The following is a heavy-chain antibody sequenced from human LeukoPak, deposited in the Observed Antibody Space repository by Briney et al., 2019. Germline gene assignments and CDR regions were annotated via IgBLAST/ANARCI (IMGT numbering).Heavy chain of an antibody. D-gene: IGHD3-10*01. Sequence: GGSLRLSCAASGFTFSSYGMHWVRQAPGKGLEWVAFIRYDGSNKYYADSVKGRFTISRDNSKNTLYLQMNSLRAEDTAVYYCAKGDVRGVTKKYYFDYWGRGTLVTVSS. CDR3: AKGDVRGVTKKYYFDY. CDR1: GFTFSSYG. J-gene: IGHJ4*02. CDR2: IRYDGSNK. V-gene: IGHV3-30*02.